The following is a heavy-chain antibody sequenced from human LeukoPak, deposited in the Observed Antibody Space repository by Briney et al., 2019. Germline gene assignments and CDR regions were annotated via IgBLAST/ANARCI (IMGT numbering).Heavy chain of an antibody. D-gene: IGHD3-22*01. CDR1: GFTFSSYA. V-gene: IGHV3-23*01. CDR3: AKLQAGYYDSSGYHFDY. J-gene: IGHJ4*02. CDR2: MSGSGGPT. Sequence: GGSLRLSCAASGFTFSSYATSWVRQAPGKGLEWVSVMSGSGGPTYYADSVKGRFTISRDNSKNTLYLQMNSLRADDTAVYYCAKLQAGYYDSSGYHFDYWGQGTLVTVSS.